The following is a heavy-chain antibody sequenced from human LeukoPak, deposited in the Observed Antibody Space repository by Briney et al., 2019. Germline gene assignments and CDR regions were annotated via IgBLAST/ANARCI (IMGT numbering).Heavy chain of an antibody. V-gene: IGHV4-39*01. J-gene: IGHJ4*02. Sequence: SETLSLTCTVSGASISSSSYYWGWIRQSPGTGLEWIGSLYSTGSTYYNPSLNNRVTLSVDTSENQFSLRLTSVTARDTAMYYCARGIMGEFDYWGQGTLVTVSS. D-gene: IGHD1-26*01. CDR1: GASISSSSYY. CDR3: ARGIMGEFDY. CDR2: LYSTGST.